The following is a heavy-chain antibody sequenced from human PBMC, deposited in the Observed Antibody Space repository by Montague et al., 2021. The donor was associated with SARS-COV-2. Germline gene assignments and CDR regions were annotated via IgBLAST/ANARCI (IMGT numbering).Heavy chain of an antibody. Sequence: SLRLSCAASGFTVSSNYMSWVRQAPGKGLEWVSVIYSGGSTYYADSVKGRFTISRHNSKNTLYLQMNSLRAEDTAVYYCARDRRIWDISGYYYGMDVWGQGTTVTVSS. CDR3: ARDRRIWDISGYYYGMDV. V-gene: IGHV3-53*04. CDR1: GFTVSSNY. CDR2: IYSGGST. J-gene: IGHJ6*02. D-gene: IGHD2-15*01.